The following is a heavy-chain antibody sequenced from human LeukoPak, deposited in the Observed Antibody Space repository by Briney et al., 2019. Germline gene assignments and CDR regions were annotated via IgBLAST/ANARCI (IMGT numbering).Heavy chain of an antibody. CDR2: ISGSGGST. CDR1: GGSFSGYY. D-gene: IGHD2-2*01. J-gene: IGHJ4*02. CDR3: AKDKGCSSTSCFFDY. Sequence: PSETLSLTCAVYGGSFSGYYWGWIRQPPGKGLEWVSAISGSGGSTYYADSVKGRFTISRDNSKNTLYLQMNSLRAEDTAVYYCAKDKGCSSTSCFFDYWGQGTLVTVSS. V-gene: IGHV3-23*01.